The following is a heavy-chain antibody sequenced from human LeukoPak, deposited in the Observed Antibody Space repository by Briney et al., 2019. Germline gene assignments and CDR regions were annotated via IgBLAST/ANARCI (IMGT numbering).Heavy chain of an antibody. Sequence: PSETLSLTCTVSGGSISSYYWSWIRQPPGKGLEWIGYIYYSGSTNYNPSLKSRVTISVDTSKNQFSLKLSSVTAADTAVYYCARAPVVVPAAIRFHWFDPWGQGTLVTVSS. CDR1: GGSISSYY. CDR3: ARAPVVVPAAIRFHWFDP. V-gene: IGHV4-59*08. J-gene: IGHJ5*02. D-gene: IGHD2-2*02. CDR2: IYYSGST.